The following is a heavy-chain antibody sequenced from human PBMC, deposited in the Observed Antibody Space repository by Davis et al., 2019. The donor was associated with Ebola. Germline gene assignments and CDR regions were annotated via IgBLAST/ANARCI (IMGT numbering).Heavy chain of an antibody. Sequence: AASVKVSCKASGYTFTSYYMHWVRQASGKGLEWVGRIRSKANTYATAYAASVKGRFTISRDDSKNTVYLQMNSLKTEDTAVYYCTSTLDGDYVDYWGQGTPVTVSS. V-gene: IGHV3-73*01. J-gene: IGHJ4*02. CDR2: IRSKANTYAT. CDR1: GYTFTSYY. D-gene: IGHD4-17*01. CDR3: TSTLDGDYVDY.